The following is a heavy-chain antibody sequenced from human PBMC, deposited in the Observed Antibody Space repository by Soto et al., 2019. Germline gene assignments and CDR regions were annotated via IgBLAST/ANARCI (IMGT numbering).Heavy chain of an antibody. D-gene: IGHD2-15*01. Sequence: QVQLVQSGAEVKKPGASVKVSCRASGYTFTSYYVHWVRQAPGHGLEWMGIIDPSGGSTSYPEKFQGRVIMTRDTSTSTVYMELSSLRSDDTAVYYCARARGVYCSGGSCYLDYWGQGTLVTVSS. V-gene: IGHV1-46*01. CDR2: IDPSGGST. J-gene: IGHJ4*02. CDR1: GYTFTSYY. CDR3: ARARGVYCSGGSCYLDY.